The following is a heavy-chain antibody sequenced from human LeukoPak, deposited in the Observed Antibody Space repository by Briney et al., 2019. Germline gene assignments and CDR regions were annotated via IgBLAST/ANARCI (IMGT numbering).Heavy chain of an antibody. D-gene: IGHD1-26*01. CDR2: ITGSGDDA. J-gene: IGHJ4*02. Sequence: GGSLRLSCAASGFTFSNYGLSWLRQAPGKGLEWVSAITGSGDDAYYADSVHGRFTMSRDNSKSTLYLQMNSLRVEDTALYYCAKESTGSSPDYWGQGTLVTVSS. CDR3: AKESTGSSPDY. CDR1: GFTFSNYG. V-gene: IGHV3-23*01.